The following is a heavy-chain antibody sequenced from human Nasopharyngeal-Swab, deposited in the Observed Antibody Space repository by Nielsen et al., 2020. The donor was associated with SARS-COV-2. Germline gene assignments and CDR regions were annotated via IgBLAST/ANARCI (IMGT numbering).Heavy chain of an antibody. Sequence: SETLSLTFTVSGASLSSYYWSWIRQPPGKGLEWVAYSHYSESTNYKPSLKSRVTMSVDTSKRQFSLMLTSVTAADTAMYYCARGFDYWGQGTLVTVSS. J-gene: IGHJ4*02. CDR3: ARGFDY. CDR2: SHYSEST. CDR1: GASLSSYY. V-gene: IGHV4-59*08.